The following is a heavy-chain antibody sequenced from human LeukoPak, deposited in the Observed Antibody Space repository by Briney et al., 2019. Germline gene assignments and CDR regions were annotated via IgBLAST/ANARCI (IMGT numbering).Heavy chain of an antibody. D-gene: IGHD6-19*01. J-gene: IGHJ4*02. CDR3: AKGAVAGTVYYFDY. Sequence: GGSLRLSCAASGFIFSSYGMHWVRQAPGKGLEWVSGISWNSGSIGYADSVKGRFTISRDNAKNSLYLQMNSLRAEDMALYYCAKGAVAGTVYYFDYWGQGTLVTVSS. CDR1: GFIFSSYG. CDR2: ISWNSGSI. V-gene: IGHV3-9*03.